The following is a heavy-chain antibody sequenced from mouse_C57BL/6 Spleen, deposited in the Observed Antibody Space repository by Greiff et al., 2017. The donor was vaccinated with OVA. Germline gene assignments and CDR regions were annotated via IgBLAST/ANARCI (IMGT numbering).Heavy chain of an antibody. Sequence: VQLQQPGAELVRPGSSVKLSCKASGYTFTSYWMHWVKQRPIQGLEWIGNIDPSDSETNYNQKFKDKATLTVDKSSSTAYMQLSSLTSEDSAVYYWARHTVVATDAMDYWGQGTSVTVSS. CDR3: ARHTVVATDAMDY. CDR2: IDPSDSET. V-gene: IGHV1-52*01. CDR1: GYTFTSYW. J-gene: IGHJ4*01. D-gene: IGHD1-1*01.